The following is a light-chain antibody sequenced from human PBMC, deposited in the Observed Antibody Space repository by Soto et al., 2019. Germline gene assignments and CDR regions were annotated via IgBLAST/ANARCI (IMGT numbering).Light chain of an antibody. CDR3: QQYNNWPPYT. Sequence: EIVMTQSPATLSVSPGERATLSCRASQSFSSNLAWYQQKPCQAPKLLIYGASTRATGIPARLIGSGSGTAFTLTISSLLYEDVAVYYCQQYNNWPPYTFGQGTKLEIK. CDR2: GAS. CDR1: QSFSSN. J-gene: IGKJ2*01. V-gene: IGKV3-15*01.